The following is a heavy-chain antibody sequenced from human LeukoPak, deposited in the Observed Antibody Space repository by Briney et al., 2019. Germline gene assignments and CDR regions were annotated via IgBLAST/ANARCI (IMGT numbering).Heavy chain of an antibody. J-gene: IGHJ5*01. CDR1: GGSISSSSYY. Sequence: PSETLSLTCTVSGGSISSSSYYWGWIRQPPGKRLEWIGSIYYSGSTYYNPSHKSRVTISVDTSKKQFSLKLSSVTAADTAVYYCARHDYGGVNWFDSWGQGSLVTVSS. V-gene: IGHV4-39*01. CDR2: IYYSGST. CDR3: ARHDYGGVNWFDS. D-gene: IGHD4-23*01.